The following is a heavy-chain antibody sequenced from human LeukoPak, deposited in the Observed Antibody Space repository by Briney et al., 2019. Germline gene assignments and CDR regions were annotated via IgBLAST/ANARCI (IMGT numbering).Heavy chain of an antibody. CDR3: ARHMDTAMVIPDY. V-gene: IGHV5-51*01. D-gene: IGHD5-18*01. CDR2: IYPGDSDT. CDR1: GYSFXXYW. J-gene: IGHJ4*02. Sequence: ESLQIXXXXXGYSFXXYWIGWVRRLPGKGLEWMGIIYPGDSDTRYSPSFQGQVTISADKSISTAYLQWSSLKASDTAMYYCARHMDTAMVIPDYWGQGTLVTVSS.